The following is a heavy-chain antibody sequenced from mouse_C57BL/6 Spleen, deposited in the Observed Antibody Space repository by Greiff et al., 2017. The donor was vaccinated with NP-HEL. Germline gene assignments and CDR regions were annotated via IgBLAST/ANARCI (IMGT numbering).Heavy chain of an antibody. V-gene: IGHV6-3*01. J-gene: IGHJ3*01. Sequence: EVQRVESGGGLVQPGGSMKLSCVASGFTFSNYWMNWVRQSPEKGLEWVAQIRLKSDNYATHYAESVKGRFTISRDDSKSSVYLQMNNLRAEDTGIYYCTSKAPPFAYWGQGTLVTVSA. CDR1: GFTFSNYW. CDR2: IRLKSDNYAT. CDR3: TSKAPPFAY.